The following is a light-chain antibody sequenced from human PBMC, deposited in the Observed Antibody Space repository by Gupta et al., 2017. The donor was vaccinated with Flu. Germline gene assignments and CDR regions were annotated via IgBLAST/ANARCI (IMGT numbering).Light chain of an antibody. Sequence: DVVMTQSPLSLPVTLGQPASISCRSSQSLVYSDGNTYLSWFQQRPGQSPRRLIYKVSNRDAGVKDRFSGSGLGNDVTLKISRGEEEDVGGYYCRQSKHWPPWTFGQGTKVEIK. CDR3: RQSKHWPPWT. CDR1: QSLVYSDGNTY. J-gene: IGKJ1*01. V-gene: IGKV2-30*01. CDR2: KVS.